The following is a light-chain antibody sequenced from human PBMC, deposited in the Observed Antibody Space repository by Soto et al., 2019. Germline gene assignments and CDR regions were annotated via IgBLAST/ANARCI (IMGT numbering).Light chain of an antibody. Sequence: EIVLTQSPGTLSLSPGEGATLSCRASQSVVTSYLAWYQQKPGQPPRLLIYGAFNRAAGIPARFSGSGSGTDFTLTISSLEPEDSAVYYCQQRNIWPPVTFGQGTRLEIK. CDR2: GAF. V-gene: IGKV3D-20*02. CDR3: QQRNIWPPVT. J-gene: IGKJ5*01. CDR1: QSVVTSY.